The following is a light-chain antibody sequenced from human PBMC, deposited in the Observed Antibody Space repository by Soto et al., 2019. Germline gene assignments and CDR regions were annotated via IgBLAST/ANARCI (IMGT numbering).Light chain of an antibody. CDR1: QSINSN. V-gene: IGKV3-15*01. CDR2: RAS. J-gene: IGKJ4*01. Sequence: DIVMTQSPATLSLSPGDRATLSCRASQSINSNLAWYQQKPGQAPRLFIFRASSRATGLPARFSASGSGTDFNLTISSLQSEDFAVYYCQQYNNWPRATFGGGTKVDIK. CDR3: QQYNNWPRAT.